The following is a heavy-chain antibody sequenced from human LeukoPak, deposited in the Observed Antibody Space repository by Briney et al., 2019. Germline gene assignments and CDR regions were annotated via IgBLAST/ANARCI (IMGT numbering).Heavy chain of an antibody. J-gene: IGHJ6*02. CDR1: GGSISSGGYY. CDR2: IYYSGST. CDR3: ARDRGYSYARDGMDV. V-gene: IGHV4-31*03. D-gene: IGHD5-18*01. Sequence: NPSETLSLTCTVSGGSISSGGYYWSWIRQHPGKGLEWIGYIYYSGSTYYNPSLKSRVTISVDTSKNQFSLKLSSVTAADTAVYYCARDRGYSYARDGMDVWGQGTTVTVSS.